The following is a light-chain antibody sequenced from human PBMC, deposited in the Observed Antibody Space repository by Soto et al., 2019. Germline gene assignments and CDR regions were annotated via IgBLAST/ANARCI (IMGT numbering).Light chain of an antibody. V-gene: IGKV1-5*01. Sequence: TQSPATLSASVGDIVTSTCRASQSIGSWLAWYQQKLGRDPRLLIYDASSLESGVPSRFSGSGYGTEFTLTISSLQPDDFATYYCQQYNTYSSLTFGGGTKV. CDR1: QSIGSW. CDR2: DAS. J-gene: IGKJ4*01. CDR3: QQYNTYSSLT.